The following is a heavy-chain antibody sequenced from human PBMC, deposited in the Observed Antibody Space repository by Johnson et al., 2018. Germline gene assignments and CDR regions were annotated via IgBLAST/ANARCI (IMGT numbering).Heavy chain of an antibody. CDR3: ARSGGGGMAWYDYYYMDV. CDR2: ISNDGLNK. J-gene: IGHJ6*03. D-gene: IGHD6-13*01. CDR1: AFTFNTYA. Sequence: VQLVETGGGVVQPGRSLRLSCAASAFTFNTYAMHWVRQAPGKGLEWVAIISNDGLNKYYADSVKGRFAISRDNSKNTLFLQMNGLRAEDTAVYYCARSGGGGMAWYDYYYMDVWGNGTTVTVSS. V-gene: IGHV3-30*09.